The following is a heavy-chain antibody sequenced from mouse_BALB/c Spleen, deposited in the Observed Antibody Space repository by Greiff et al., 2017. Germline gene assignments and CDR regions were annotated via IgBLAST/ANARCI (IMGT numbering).Heavy chain of an antibody. CDR2: ISSGSSTI. Sequence: EVNVVESGGGLVQPGGSRKLSCAASGFTFSSFGMHWVRQAPEKGLEWVAYISSGSSTIYYADTVKGRFTISRDNPKNTLFLQMTSLRSEDTAMYYSARGITTDYWGQGTALTVSS. V-gene: IGHV5-17*02. D-gene: IGHD2-4*01. CDR1: GFTFSSFG. CDR3: ARGITTDY. J-gene: IGHJ2*01.